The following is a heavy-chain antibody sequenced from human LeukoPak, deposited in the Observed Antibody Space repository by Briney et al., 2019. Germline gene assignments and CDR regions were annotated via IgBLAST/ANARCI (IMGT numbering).Heavy chain of an antibody. Sequence: GGSLRLSCAASGFTVSSSYMNWVRQAPGKGLEWVSLIYSGGNTYYADSVKGRFTISRDNSKNTVSLQMNSLRGEDTAVYYCAKGSTYSSSWFFDYWGQGTLVTVSS. V-gene: IGHV3-66*01. CDR1: GFTVSSSY. J-gene: IGHJ4*02. D-gene: IGHD6-13*01. CDR2: IYSGGNT. CDR3: AKGSTYSSSWFFDY.